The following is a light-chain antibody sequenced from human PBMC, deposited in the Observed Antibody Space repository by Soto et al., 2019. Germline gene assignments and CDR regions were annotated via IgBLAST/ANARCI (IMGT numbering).Light chain of an antibody. CDR2: AAS. CDR1: QGISTY. CDR3: QKYDTAPLT. Sequence: DITITECPSSLSYSLGDRVTIACRASQGISTYLAWYQQKQGKVPKLLIYAASTLLSGVPSRFSGSGSGTDFTLTISSLQPEDVATYYCQKYDTAPLTFGQGTKVYI. V-gene: IGKV1-27*01. J-gene: IGKJ1*01.